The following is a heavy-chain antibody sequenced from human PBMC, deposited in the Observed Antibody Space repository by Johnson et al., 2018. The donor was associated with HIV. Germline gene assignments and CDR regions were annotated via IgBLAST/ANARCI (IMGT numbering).Heavy chain of an antibody. V-gene: IGHV3-25*04. CDR3: ARDRRSIFGQEGAFDI. D-gene: IGHD3-3*01. CDR2: VNPNGGNT. Sequence: NCVRQAPGNGLELVGQVNPNGGNTYLIDSGKDRFNTSRDNAKNTLHLQMNSLKTEDTAVYYCARDRRSIFGQEGAFDIWGQGTMVTVSS. J-gene: IGHJ3*02.